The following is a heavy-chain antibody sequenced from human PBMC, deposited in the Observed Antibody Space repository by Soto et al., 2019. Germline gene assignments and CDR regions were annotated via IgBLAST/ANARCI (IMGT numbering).Heavy chain of an antibody. CDR2: IWYDGSNK. V-gene: IGHV3-33*01. CDR1: GFTFSSYG. CDR3: ARGSSYDFWSGYSIYWYFDL. D-gene: IGHD3-3*01. Sequence: QVQLVESGGGVVQPGRSLRLSCAASGFTFSSYGMHWVRQAPGKGLEWVAVIWYDGSNKYYADSVKGRFTISRDNSKNTLYLQMNSLRAEDTAVYYCARGSSYDFWSGYSIYWYFDLWGRGTLVTVSS. J-gene: IGHJ2*01.